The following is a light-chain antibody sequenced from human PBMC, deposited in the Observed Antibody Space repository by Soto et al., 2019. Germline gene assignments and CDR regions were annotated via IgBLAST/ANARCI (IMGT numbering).Light chain of an antibody. J-gene: IGKJ1*01. CDR1: ESVGTN. Sequence: EIVMTQSPDTLSVSPGDRATLYCRASESVGTNVAWFQQRPGQAPRLLIYGASTRVAGIPARFSGSGSETEFTLTISSLQSEDFAIYHCQQWIRWTFGQGTRLELK. V-gene: IGKV3-15*01. CDR3: QQWIRWT. CDR2: GAS.